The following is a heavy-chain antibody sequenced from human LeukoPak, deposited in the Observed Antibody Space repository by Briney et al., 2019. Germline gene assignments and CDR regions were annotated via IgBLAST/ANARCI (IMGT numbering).Heavy chain of an antibody. CDR3: AKEGYGVPAATTAFDY. Sequence: GGSLRLSCAASGFTFSSYAMSWVRQAPGKGLEWVSAISGSGGSTYYADSVKGRFTISRDNSKNTLYLQMNSLRAEDTAVYYCAKEGYGVPAATTAFDYWGQGTLVTVSS. CDR2: ISGSGGST. CDR1: GFTFSSYA. V-gene: IGHV3-23*01. D-gene: IGHD2-2*01. J-gene: IGHJ4*02.